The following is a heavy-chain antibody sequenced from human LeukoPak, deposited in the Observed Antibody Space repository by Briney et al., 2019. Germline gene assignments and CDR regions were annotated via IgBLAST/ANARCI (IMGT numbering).Heavy chain of an antibody. CDR2: INHSGST. CDR1: GGSFSGYY. Sequence: SETLSLTCAVYGGSFSGYYWSWIRQPPGKGLEWIGEINHSGSTNYNPSLKSRVTITGDTSKNQFSLKLSSVTAADTAVYYCTFGGCSSTSCYDYWGQGTLVTVSS. D-gene: IGHD2-2*01. V-gene: IGHV4-34*03. CDR3: TFGGCSSTSCYDY. J-gene: IGHJ4*02.